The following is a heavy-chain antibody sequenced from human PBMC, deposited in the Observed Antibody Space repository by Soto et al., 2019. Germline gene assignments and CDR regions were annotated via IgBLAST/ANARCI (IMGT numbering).Heavy chain of an antibody. V-gene: IGHV3-21*06. CDR3: AGDLGGHYGP. Sequence: KSGGSLLLSCEGSVFNFRNFNMIWVRQAPGKGLEWVSSVSGSSSYIYYADSVKGRFTVSRDNSNNLVFLQMNGLRPEDTAMYYCAGDLGGHYGPWGQGTMVTVSS. J-gene: IGHJ3*01. CDR2: VSGSSSYI. CDR1: VFNFRNFN. D-gene: IGHD4-17*01.